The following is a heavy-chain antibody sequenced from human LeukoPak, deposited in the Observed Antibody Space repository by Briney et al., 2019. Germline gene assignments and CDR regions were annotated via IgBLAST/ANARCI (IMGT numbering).Heavy chain of an antibody. CDR3: AKDEGRKGQQPWGNFDY. J-gene: IGHJ4*02. CDR1: GFPFSSYG. Sequence: QPGGSLRLSCSASGFPFSSYGMHWVRQAPGKGLEWVAVISYDGSNKYYADSVKGRFTISRDNSKNTLYLQMNSLRAEDTAVYYCAKDEGRKGQQPWGNFDYWGQGTLVTVSS. V-gene: IGHV3-30*18. CDR2: ISYDGSNK. D-gene: IGHD6-13*01.